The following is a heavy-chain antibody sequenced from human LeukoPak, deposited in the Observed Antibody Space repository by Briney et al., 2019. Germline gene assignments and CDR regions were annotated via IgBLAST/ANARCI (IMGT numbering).Heavy chain of an antibody. CDR3: AADKRGYFDY. J-gene: IGHJ4*02. CDR1: GGTFSSYA. V-gene: IGHV1-69*05. D-gene: IGHD3-10*01. CDR2: IIPIFGTA. Sequence: VASVKVSCKASGGTFSSYAISWVRQAPGQGLEWMGGIIPIFGTANYAQKFQGRVTITTDESTSTAYMELSSLRSEDTAVYYCAADKRGYFDYWGQGTLVNVSS.